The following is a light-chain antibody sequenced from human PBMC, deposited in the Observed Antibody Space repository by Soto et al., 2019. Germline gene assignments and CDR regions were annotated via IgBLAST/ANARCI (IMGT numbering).Light chain of an antibody. V-gene: IGKV3-15*01. Sequence: EIVMTQSPATLSVSPGERVTLSCRASQSLNNNLALYQQKPGQAPRLLIYSASTRATGIPARFSGSGSGTEFTLTISSLQSEDFAVYYCQHHHNWLLTFGGGTKVEIK. CDR2: SAS. J-gene: IGKJ4*01. CDR3: QHHHNWLLT. CDR1: QSLNNN.